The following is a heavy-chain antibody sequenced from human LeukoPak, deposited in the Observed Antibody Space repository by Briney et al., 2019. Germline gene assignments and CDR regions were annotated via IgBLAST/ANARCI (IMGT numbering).Heavy chain of an antibody. CDR2: INRDGSST. V-gene: IGHV3-74*01. CDR1: GFTFSSYW. CDR3: ARECGGDCWDAFDI. Sequence: QTGGSLRLSCATSGFTFSSYWMHWVRQAPGKGLVWVSRINRDGSSTSYAGFVKGRFTISRDNAKNTLYLQMNSLRAEDTAVYYCARECGGDCWDAFDIWGQGTMVTVSS. J-gene: IGHJ3*02. D-gene: IGHD2-21*02.